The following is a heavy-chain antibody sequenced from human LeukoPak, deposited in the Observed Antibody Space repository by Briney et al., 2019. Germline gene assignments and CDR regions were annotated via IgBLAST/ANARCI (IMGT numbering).Heavy chain of an antibody. D-gene: IGHD2-8*01. CDR1: GGSISSGDYY. V-gene: IGHV4-30-4*08. J-gene: IGHJ6*03. Sequence: SETLSLTCTVSGGSISSGDYYWSWIRQPPGKGLEWIGYIYYSGSTCYNPSLKSRVTISVDTSRNQFSLKLSSVTAADTAVYYCARYRTTGYYYYYMDVWGKGTTVTVSS. CDR3: ARYRTTGYYYYYMDV. CDR2: IYYSGST.